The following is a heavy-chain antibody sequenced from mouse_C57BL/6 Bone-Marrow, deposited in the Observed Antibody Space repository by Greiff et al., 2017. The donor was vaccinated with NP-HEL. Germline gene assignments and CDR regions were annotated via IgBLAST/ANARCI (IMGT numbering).Heavy chain of an antibody. V-gene: IGHV3-6*01. CDR3: ANAYYSNYWFAY. CDR2: ISYDGSN. Sequence: EVQLVESGPGLVKPSQSLSLTCSVTGYSITSGYYWNWIRQFPGNKLEWMGYISYDGSNNYNSSLKNRISITRDTSKNQFFLKLNSMTTEDTATFYCANAYYSNYWFAYWGQGTLVTVSA. CDR1: GYSITSGYY. D-gene: IGHD2-5*01. J-gene: IGHJ3*01.